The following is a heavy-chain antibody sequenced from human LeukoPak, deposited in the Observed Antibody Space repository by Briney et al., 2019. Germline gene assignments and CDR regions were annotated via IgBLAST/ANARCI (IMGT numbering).Heavy chain of an antibody. Sequence: GGSLRLSCVVSGFTFSKYAMSWVRQAPGKGLEWVSGISNTGDTIYYADSVKGLFTISRDNSKNTLYLEMNSLRAEDMAVYYCATLYVVHYFDYWGQGTLVTVSS. J-gene: IGHJ4*02. CDR1: GFTFSKYA. CDR2: ISNTGDTI. CDR3: ATLYVVHYFDY. D-gene: IGHD6-6*01. V-gene: IGHV3-23*01.